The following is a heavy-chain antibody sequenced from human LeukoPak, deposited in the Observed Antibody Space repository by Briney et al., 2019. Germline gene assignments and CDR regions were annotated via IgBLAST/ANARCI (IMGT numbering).Heavy chain of an antibody. CDR3: ARDVSSTENWFDP. CDR2: IIPIFGTA. CDR1: GGTFSSYA. J-gene: IGHJ5*02. V-gene: IGHV1-69*05. Sequence: SVKVSCKASGGTFSSYAISWVRQAPGQGLEWMGGIIPIFGTANYAQKFQGRVTITTDESTSTAYMERSSLRSEDTAVYYCARDVSSTENWFDPWGQGTLVTVSS. D-gene: IGHD2-2*01.